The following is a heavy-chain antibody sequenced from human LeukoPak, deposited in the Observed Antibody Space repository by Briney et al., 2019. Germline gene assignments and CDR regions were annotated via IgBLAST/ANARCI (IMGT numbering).Heavy chain of an antibody. J-gene: IGHJ4*02. D-gene: IGHD6-19*01. Sequence: SETLSLTCSVAGGSISTYYWGWIRQPAGKGLEWIGHIYSSGSTSYNPSLQSRVTISVDTSKHQFSLEVTSVTAADTAVYYCARAGGSVGWYGTIDYWGQGTLVTVSS. CDR2: IYSSGST. V-gene: IGHV4-4*07. CDR3: ARAGGSVGWYGTIDY. CDR1: GGSISTYY.